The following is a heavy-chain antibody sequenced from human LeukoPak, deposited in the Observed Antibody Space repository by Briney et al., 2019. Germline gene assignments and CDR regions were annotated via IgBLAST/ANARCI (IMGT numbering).Heavy chain of an antibody. D-gene: IGHD6-6*01. J-gene: IGHJ2*01. V-gene: IGHV1-2*06. Sequence: ASVKVSCKASGYTFTGYYMHWVRQAPGQGLEWMGPINPNSGGTNYAQKFQGGVTMTRDTSISTAYMELSRLRSDDTAVYYCAREYSSSPWYFDVWGRGTLVTVSS. CDR1: GYTFTGYY. CDR2: INPNSGGT. CDR3: AREYSSSPWYFDV.